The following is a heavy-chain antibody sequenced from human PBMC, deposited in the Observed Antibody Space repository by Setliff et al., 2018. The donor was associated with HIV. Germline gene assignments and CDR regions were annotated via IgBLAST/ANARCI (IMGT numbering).Heavy chain of an antibody. CDR1: GFSLSNTRMG. CDR3: ARYNFRRGYWDYFDY. V-gene: IGHV2-26*01. D-gene: IGHD3-3*01. J-gene: IGHJ4*02. CDR2: IFPNDEK. Sequence: SGPTLVNPTETLTLTCTVSGFSLSNTRMGVSWIRQPPGKALEWLAHIFPNDEKSYSASLKSRVTISEDASKSQVVLTMTNMDPLDTAAYFCARYNFRRGYWDYFDYWGQGTQVTVSS.